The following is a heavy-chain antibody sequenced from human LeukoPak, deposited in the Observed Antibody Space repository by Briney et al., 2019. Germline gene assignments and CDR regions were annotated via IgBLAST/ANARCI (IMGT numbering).Heavy chain of an antibody. V-gene: IGHV3-15*01. J-gene: IGHJ4*02. CDR2: IKSKAEGETT. CDR1: GFTFSNAW. CDR3: ATVRGVLDY. D-gene: IGHD3-10*01. Sequence: GGSLRLSCAVSGFTFSNAWMNWVRQAPGKGLEWVGRIKSKAEGETTGYAAPVKGRFTISRDDSKNTLYLQMNSLKTEDTAVYYCATVRGVLDYWGQGTLVTVSS.